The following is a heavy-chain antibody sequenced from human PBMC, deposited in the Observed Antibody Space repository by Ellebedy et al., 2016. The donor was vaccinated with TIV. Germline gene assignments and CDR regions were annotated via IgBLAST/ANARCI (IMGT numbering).Heavy chain of an antibody. J-gene: IGHJ4*02. CDR2: LIPLFRTP. D-gene: IGHD5-12*01. CDR3: ARAESGGYAWDY. CDR1: GGTFSSYA. Sequence: AASVKVSCQASGGTFSSYAISWVRQPPGQGLEWMGALIPLFRTPTYAQNFQGRVTITADESTSTAYMELSSLRSEDTAVYFCARAESGGYAWDYWGQGTQVTVSS. V-gene: IGHV1-69*13.